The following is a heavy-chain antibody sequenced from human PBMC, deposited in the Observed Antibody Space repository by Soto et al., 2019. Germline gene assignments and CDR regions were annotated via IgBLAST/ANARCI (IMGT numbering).Heavy chain of an antibody. CDR1: GGSISSGGYS. V-gene: IGHV4-30-2*01. CDR2: IYHSGST. CDR3: ARVPDY. J-gene: IGHJ4*02. Sequence: SETLSLTCAVSGGSISSGGYSWSWIRQPQGKGMEWIGYIYHSGSTYYNPSLKTRLTISVDRSKNQFSLKLSSVTAADTAVHYCARVPDYWGQGTLVTVSS.